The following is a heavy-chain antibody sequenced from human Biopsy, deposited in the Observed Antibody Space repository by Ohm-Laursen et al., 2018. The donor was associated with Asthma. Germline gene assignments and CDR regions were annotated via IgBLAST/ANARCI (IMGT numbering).Heavy chain of an antibody. J-gene: IGHJ6*02. Sequence: EASVKVSCKAPGGTFSNFANSWVRQAPGQGLEWLGGIMTVFGTTNYAQKFQGRVTITADESTSTAYMEVTSLRSEDTAIYYCARCQVGYSSGWSLLLKKIYYSGMDVWGQGTAVTVSS. CDR2: IMTVFGTT. CDR3: ARCQVGYSSGWSLLLKKIYYSGMDV. CDR1: GGTFSNFA. D-gene: IGHD6-19*01. V-gene: IGHV1-69*13.